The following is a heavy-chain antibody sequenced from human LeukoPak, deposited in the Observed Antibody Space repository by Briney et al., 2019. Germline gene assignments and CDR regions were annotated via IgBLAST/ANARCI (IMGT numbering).Heavy chain of an antibody. CDR2: IYPGDSDT. Sequence: GESLRISCKGSGYSFTSYWIGWVRQMPGKGLEWMGIIYPGDSDTRYSPSFQGQVTISADKSISTAYLQWSSLEASDTAMYYCARLQQQLVTPVGWFDPWGQGTLVTVSS. V-gene: IGHV5-51*01. D-gene: IGHD6-13*01. CDR1: GYSFTSYW. CDR3: ARLQQQLVTPVGWFDP. J-gene: IGHJ5*02.